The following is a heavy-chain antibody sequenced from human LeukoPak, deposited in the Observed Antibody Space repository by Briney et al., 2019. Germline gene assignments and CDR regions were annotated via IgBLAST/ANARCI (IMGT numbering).Heavy chain of an antibody. J-gene: IGHJ4*02. Sequence: GGSLRLSCAASGFTFSDYYMSWIRQAPGKGLEWVSYISSSGSTIYYADSVKGRFTISRDNAKNSLYLQTNSLRAEDTAVYYCARVEYYDSSGYYDYWGQGTLVTVSS. CDR3: ARVEYYDSSGYYDY. D-gene: IGHD3-22*01. V-gene: IGHV3-11*04. CDR2: ISSSGSTI. CDR1: GFTFSDYY.